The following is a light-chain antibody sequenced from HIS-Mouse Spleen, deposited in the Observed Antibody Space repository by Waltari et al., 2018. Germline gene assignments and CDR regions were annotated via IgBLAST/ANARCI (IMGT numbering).Light chain of an antibody. CDR1: RSHVGSSNL. J-gene: IGLJ1*01. CDR2: EGS. CDR3: CSYAGSSLYV. V-gene: IGLV2-23*01. Sequence: QSALTQPASVSGSPGQSITISCTGTRSHVGSSNLVSWYQQHPSKAPKLMIYEGSKRPSRVSNRFSGSKAGNTASLTISGLQAEGEADYYCCSYAGSSLYVFRTGTKVTVL.